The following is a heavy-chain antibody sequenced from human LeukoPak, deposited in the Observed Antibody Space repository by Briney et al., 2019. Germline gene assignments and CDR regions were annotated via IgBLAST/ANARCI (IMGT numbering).Heavy chain of an antibody. J-gene: IGHJ5*02. V-gene: IGHV1-18*01. Sequence: ASVKVSCKAFGYTFTSYGISWVRQAPGQGLEWMGWISAYNGNTNYAQKLQGRVTMTTDTSTSTAYMELRSLRSDDTAVYYCARLPDYYDSSWFDPWGQGTLVTVSS. D-gene: IGHD3-22*01. CDR2: ISAYNGNT. CDR1: GYTFTSYG. CDR3: ARLPDYYDSSWFDP.